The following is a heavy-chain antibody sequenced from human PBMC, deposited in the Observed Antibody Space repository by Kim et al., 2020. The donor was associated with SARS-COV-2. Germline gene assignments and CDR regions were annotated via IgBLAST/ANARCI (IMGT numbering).Heavy chain of an antibody. V-gene: IGHV3-66*01. CDR2: GST. D-gene: IGHD1-7*01. J-gene: IGHJ4*02. CDR3: ARANWNYDY. Sequence: GSTEYAASGKGRFTISRDNSKNTLYLQMNSLRAEDTAVYYCARANWNYDYWGQGTLVTVSS.